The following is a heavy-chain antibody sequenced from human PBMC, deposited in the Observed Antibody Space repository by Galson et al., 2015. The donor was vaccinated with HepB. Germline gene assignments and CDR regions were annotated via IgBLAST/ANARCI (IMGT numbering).Heavy chain of an antibody. J-gene: IGHJ6*02. CDR2: INPSGGDT. D-gene: IGHD3-22*01. CDR1: GYTFTSYY. CDR3: ARDGCHSSGYYYYYYGMDV. Sequence: SVKVSCKASGYTFTSYYMHWVRQAPGQGLEWMGIINPSGGDTSYTQKLQGRVTMTTDTSTSTAYMELRSLRSDDTAVYYCARDGCHSSGYYYYYYGMDVWGQGTTVTVSS. V-gene: IGHV1-46*01.